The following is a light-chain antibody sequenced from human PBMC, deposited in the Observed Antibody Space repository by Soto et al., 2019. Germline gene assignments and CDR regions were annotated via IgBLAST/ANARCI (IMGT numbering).Light chain of an antibody. CDR3: TSWTTSTTMI. J-gene: IGLJ2*01. CDR1: SSDIGAYNF. V-gene: IGLV2-14*03. CDR2: DVN. Sequence: QSALTRPASVSGSPGQSITISCTGTSSDIGAYNFVSWYQQHPGKAPKLMLYDVNIRPSGVSNRFSGSKSGNTASLTISGLQAEDEADYYCTSWTTSTTMIFGGGTKLTVI.